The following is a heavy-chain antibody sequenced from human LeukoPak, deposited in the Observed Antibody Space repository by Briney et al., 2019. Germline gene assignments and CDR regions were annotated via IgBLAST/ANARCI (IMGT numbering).Heavy chain of an antibody. CDR2: VNHSGYT. CDR3: ARMTTGHGY. V-gene: IGHV4-34*01. D-gene: IGHD4-17*01. CDR1: GTSFTSYY. Sequence: KPSETLSLTCGVSGTSFTSYYWSWIRQTPGKGLEWIGEVNHSGYTNMNPSPKSRVTISVDTSKNQFSLMMTSVTAADTAVYFCARMTTGHGYWGQGTLVTVSS. J-gene: IGHJ4*02.